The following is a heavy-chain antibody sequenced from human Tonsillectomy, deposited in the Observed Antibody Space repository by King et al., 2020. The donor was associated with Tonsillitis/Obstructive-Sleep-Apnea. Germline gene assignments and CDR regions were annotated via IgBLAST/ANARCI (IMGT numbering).Heavy chain of an antibody. V-gene: IGHV1-18*01. CDR3: ARRPRGDSLAFDI. CDR1: GYTFTSYG. J-gene: IGHJ3*02. D-gene: IGHD2-21*01. Sequence: VQLVQSGAEVKKPGASVKVSCKASGYTFTSYGISWVRQAPGQGLEWMGWISAYNGNTNYAQELQGRVPMTTATSTSKAYMGLRGLRSDDTAVYYCARRPRGDSLAFDIWGQGTMVTVSS. CDR2: ISAYNGNT.